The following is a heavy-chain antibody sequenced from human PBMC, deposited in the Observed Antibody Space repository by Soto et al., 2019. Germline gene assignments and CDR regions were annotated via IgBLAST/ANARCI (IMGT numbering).Heavy chain of an antibody. J-gene: IGHJ6*03. CDR3: ARGGFGEGYYYMDV. CDR2: INHSGST. V-gene: IGHV4-34*01. CDR1: GGSFVGYY. D-gene: IGHD3-10*01. Sequence: SETLSLTCAVYGGSFVGYYWIWIRQPPGKGLEWIGEINHSGSTNYNPSLKSRVTISVDTSKNQFSLKLSSVTAADTAVYYCARGGFGEGYYYMDVWGKGTTVTVS.